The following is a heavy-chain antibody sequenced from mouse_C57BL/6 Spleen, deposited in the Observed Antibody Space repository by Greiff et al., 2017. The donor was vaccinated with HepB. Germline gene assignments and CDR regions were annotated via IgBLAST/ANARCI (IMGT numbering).Heavy chain of an antibody. D-gene: IGHD2-5*01. V-gene: IGHV2-5*01. CDR3: AKKGGYSNYNYAMDY. Sequence: VQLQQSGPGLVQPSQSLSITCTVSGFSLTSYGVHWVRQSPGKGLEWLGVIWRGGSTDYNAAFMSRLSITKDNSKSQVFFKMNSLQADDTAIYYCAKKGGYSNYNYAMDYWGQGTSVTVSS. CDR1: GFSLTSYG. CDR2: IWRGGST. J-gene: IGHJ4*01.